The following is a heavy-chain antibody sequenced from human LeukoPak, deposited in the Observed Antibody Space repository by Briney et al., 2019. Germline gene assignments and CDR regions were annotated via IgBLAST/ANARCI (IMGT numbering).Heavy chain of an antibody. CDR2: SYLYGTT. Sequence: SESLSLTCSVSAGSISSSSWWSWVRQSPVKGLEWIGESYLYGTTNYNPSLKSRVTMSVDRSKNQFSLKLSSMTAADTAVYYCARQKWEQQGRDYYFNGLDVWGPGTTVTVSS. J-gene: IGHJ6*02. CDR3: ARQKWEQQGRDYYFNGLDV. D-gene: IGHD1-26*01. V-gene: IGHV4-4*02. CDR1: AGSISSSSW.